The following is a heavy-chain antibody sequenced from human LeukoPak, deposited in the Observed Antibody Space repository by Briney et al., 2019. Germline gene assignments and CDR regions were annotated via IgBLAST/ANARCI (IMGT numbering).Heavy chain of an antibody. CDR3: ASLIPYYYDSSTYSPGDY. CDR2: ISSSSNTI. Sequence: GGFLRLSCAASAFTFTTYSMNWVRQAPGKGLEWLSYISSSSNTIYYADSVKGRFTISRDNAKNSLYLQTNSLRAEDTAVYYCASLIPYYYDSSTYSPGDYWGQGTLVTVSS. V-gene: IGHV3-48*01. D-gene: IGHD3-22*01. CDR1: AFTFTTYS. J-gene: IGHJ4*02.